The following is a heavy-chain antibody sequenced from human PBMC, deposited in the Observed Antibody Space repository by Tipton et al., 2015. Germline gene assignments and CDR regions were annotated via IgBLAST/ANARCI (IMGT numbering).Heavy chain of an antibody. CDR3: TKFNCGGDCYSYRGWFVP. J-gene: IGHJ5*02. V-gene: IGHV4-61*08. D-gene: IGHD2-21*02. Sequence: TLSLTCTVSGGSISRTDYYWSWIRQPPGKGLERIGFIYYSGGTNYNPYLTSRVTISLDTSKNQFSLRLTSVTAADTAVYYCTKFNCGGDCYSYRGWFVPWGQGTLVTVSS. CDR2: IYYSGGT. CDR1: GGSISRTDYY.